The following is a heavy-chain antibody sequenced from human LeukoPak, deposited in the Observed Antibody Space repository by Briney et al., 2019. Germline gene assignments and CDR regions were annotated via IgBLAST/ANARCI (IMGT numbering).Heavy chain of an antibody. CDR2: IGTADDT. V-gene: IGHV3-13*01. CDR1: GFTFSSYD. Sequence: GGSLRLSCAASGFTFSSYDMHWVRQVIGKGLEWVSAIGTADDTYYLGSVKGRLTISRENAKNSLYLQMNSLRAGDTAVYYCAKGAAPGRDVFDIWGQGTMVTVSS. CDR3: AKGAAPGRDVFDI. D-gene: IGHD1-26*01. J-gene: IGHJ3*02.